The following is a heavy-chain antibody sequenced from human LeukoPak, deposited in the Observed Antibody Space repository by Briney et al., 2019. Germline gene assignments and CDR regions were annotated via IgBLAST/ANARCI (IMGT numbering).Heavy chain of an antibody. D-gene: IGHD2-2*01. Sequence: GGSLRLSCAASGFTFSSYAMSWVRQAPGKGLEWVSAISGSGGSTYYADSVKGRFTISRDNSKNTLYLQMNSLRAEDTAVYYCAKDSRYCSSTSCYRDYYYYGMDVWGQGTTGTVSS. J-gene: IGHJ6*02. CDR2: ISGSGGST. CDR3: AKDSRYCSSTSCYRDYYYYGMDV. CDR1: GFTFSSYA. V-gene: IGHV3-23*01.